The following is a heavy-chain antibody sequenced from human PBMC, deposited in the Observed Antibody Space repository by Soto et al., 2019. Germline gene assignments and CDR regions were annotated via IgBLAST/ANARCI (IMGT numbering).Heavy chain of an antibody. CDR1: GFSFNNFA. V-gene: IGHV3-23*01. J-gene: IGHJ6*02. CDR3: GKERGYYYYYAMDV. Sequence: VQLLESGGGLVQPGGSLRLSCVVSGFSFNNFAMSWVRQAPGKGLEWVSAISGGGGTTYYADSVKGRFTISRDNSKNTLYLQLNSLRAEDTAVYYCGKERGYYYYYAMDVWGQGTTVTVSS. CDR2: ISGGGGTT. D-gene: IGHD3-16*01.